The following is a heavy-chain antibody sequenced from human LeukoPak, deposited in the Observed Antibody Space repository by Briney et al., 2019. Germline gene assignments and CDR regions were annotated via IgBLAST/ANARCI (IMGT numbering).Heavy chain of an antibody. Sequence: GASVNVSCKASGGTFINYVISWVRQAAGQGLEWMGGIIPIFGIANYAQKFQGRVTITADKSTSTAYMELSSLRSEDTAVYYCAREDCSGGSCYSDWAYWGQGTLVTVSS. CDR3: AREDCSGGSCYSDWAY. CDR1: GGTFINYV. V-gene: IGHV1-69*17. J-gene: IGHJ4*02. CDR2: IIPIFGIA. D-gene: IGHD2-15*01.